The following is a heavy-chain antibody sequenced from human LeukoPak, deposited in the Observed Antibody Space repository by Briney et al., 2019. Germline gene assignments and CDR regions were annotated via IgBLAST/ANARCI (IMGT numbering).Heavy chain of an antibody. CDR2: ISSDGSST. Sequence: GGSLRLSCAASGSTFSTYWMHWVRQAPGKGLVWVSRISSDGSSTIYADSVKGRFTISRDNAKNTLYLQMNSLRAEDTAVYYCAVAVVGLAYWGEGTLVTASS. J-gene: IGHJ4*02. CDR3: AVAVVGLAY. CDR1: GSTFSTYW. D-gene: IGHD6-19*01. V-gene: IGHV3-74*01.